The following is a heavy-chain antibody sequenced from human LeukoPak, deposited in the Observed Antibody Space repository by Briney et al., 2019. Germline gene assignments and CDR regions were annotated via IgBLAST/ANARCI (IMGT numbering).Heavy chain of an antibody. CDR3: ARVGSIDAFDI. V-gene: IGHV4-39*07. J-gene: IGHJ3*02. CDR1: GGSISSSSYY. Sequence: PSETLSLTCTVSGGSISSSSYYWGWIRQPPGKGLEWIGSIYHSGSTYYNPSLKSRVTISVDTSKNQFSLKLSSVTAADTAVYYCARVGSIDAFDIWGQGTMVTVSS. CDR2: IYHSGST. D-gene: IGHD4-11*01.